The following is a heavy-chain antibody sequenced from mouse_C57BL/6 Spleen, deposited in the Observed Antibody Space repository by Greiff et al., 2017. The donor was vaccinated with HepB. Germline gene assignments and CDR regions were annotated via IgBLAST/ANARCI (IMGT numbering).Heavy chain of an antibody. CDR2: IHPNSGST. CDR1: GYTFTSYW. J-gene: IGHJ2*01. V-gene: IGHV1-64*01. CDR3: ARGGSGSSSDYFAY. Sequence: QVQLKQPGAELVKPGASVKLSCKASGYTFTSYWMHWVKQRPGQGLEWIGMIHPNSGSTNYNEKFKSKATLTVDKSSSTAYMQLSSLTSEDSAVYYCARGGSGSSSDYFAYWGQGTTLTVSS. D-gene: IGHD1-1*01.